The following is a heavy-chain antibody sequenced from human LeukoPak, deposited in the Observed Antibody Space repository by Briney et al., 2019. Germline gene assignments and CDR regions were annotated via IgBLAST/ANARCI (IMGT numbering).Heavy chain of an antibody. J-gene: IGHJ4*02. D-gene: IGHD2-21*02. V-gene: IGHV3-48*01. CDR1: GFTFNIYT. CDR3: ATMGVTMFPEY. Sequence: GSLRLSCAASGFTFNIYTMSWVRQAPGKGLEWVSYISSSGSAIYYADSVKGRFTISRDNAKNSLSLQMNSLRAEDTAVYYCATMGVTMFPEYWGQGTLVTVSS. CDR2: ISSSGSAI.